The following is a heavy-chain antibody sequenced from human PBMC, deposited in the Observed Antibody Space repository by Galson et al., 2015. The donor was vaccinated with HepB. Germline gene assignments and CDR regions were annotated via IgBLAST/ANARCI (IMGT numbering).Heavy chain of an antibody. V-gene: IGHV3-53*01. Sequence: SLRLSCAASGFTVSSNYMSWVRQAPGKGLEWVSVIYSGGSTYYADSVKGRFTISRDNSKNTLYLQMNSLRAEDTAVYYCAREDYGAALDIWGQGTMVTVSS. D-gene: IGHD4-17*01. J-gene: IGHJ3*02. CDR1: GFTVSSNY. CDR2: IYSGGST. CDR3: AREDYGAALDI.